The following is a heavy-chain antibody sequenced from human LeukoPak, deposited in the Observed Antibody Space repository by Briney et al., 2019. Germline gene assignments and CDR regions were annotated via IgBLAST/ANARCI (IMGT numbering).Heavy chain of an antibody. CDR1: GFTFSNYA. J-gene: IGHJ4*02. D-gene: IGHD6-13*01. Sequence: GGSLRLSCAASGFTFSNYAMSCVRQAPGKGLEWVSAISGSGGSTYYAYSVKGRFTISRDNSKNTLYLQMNSLRGEDTAIYYCAKEGISAAASYWGQGTLVTVSS. CDR2: ISGSGGST. V-gene: IGHV3-23*01. CDR3: AKEGISAAASY.